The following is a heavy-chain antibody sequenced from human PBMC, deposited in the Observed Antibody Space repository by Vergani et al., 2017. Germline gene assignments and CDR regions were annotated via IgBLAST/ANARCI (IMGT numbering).Heavy chain of an antibody. CDR1: GFTFSSYS. Sequence: EVQLVESGGGLVKPGGSLRLSCAASGFTFSSYSMNWVRQAPGKGLEWVSSISSSSSYIYYADSVKGRFTISRDNAKNSLYLQMNSLRAEDTAVYYCARDNPRITIFGVSLVGDYYYGMDVWGQGTTVTVSS. J-gene: IGHJ6*02. CDR3: ARDNPRITIFGVSLVGDYYYGMDV. V-gene: IGHV3-21*01. CDR2: ISSSSSYI. D-gene: IGHD3-3*01.